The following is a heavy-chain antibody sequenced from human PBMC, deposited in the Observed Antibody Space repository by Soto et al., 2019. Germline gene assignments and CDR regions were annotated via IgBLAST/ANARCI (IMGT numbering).Heavy chain of an antibody. CDR3: ARDPGYSYGYN. D-gene: IGHD5-18*01. CDR1: GGSISSYY. Sequence: PSETLSLTCTVSGGSISSYYWSWIRQPPGKGLEWIGYIYYSGSTNYNPSLKSRVTISVDTSKNQFSLKLSSVTAADTAVYYCARDPGYSYGYNWGQGTLVTVSS. J-gene: IGHJ4*02. V-gene: IGHV4-59*01. CDR2: IYYSGST.